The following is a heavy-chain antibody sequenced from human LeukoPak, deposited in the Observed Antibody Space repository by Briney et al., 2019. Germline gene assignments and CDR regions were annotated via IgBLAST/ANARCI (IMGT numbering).Heavy chain of an antibody. J-gene: IGHJ5*02. CDR1: GGSISSSSYY. CDR3: ARLRDWFDH. Sequence: SETLSLTCTVSGGSISSSSYYWGWIRQPPGKGLEWIGSIYYSGSTYYNPSLKSRVTISVDTSKNQFSLKLSSVTAADTAVYYCARLRDWFDHWGQGTLVTVSS. V-gene: IGHV4-39*01. CDR2: IYYSGST.